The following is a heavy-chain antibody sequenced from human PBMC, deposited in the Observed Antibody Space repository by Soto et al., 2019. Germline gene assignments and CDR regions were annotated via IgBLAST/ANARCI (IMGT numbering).Heavy chain of an antibody. J-gene: IGHJ6*02. CDR2: VSPSGTT. CDR1: GDSISVGYY. CDR3: ARDRGSYGMDV. Sequence: SETLSLTCTVSGDSISVGYYWSWIRQHPGKGLEWIGYVSPSGTTYYNPSLKSRVSISKDTSKNQFSLEVSSVTAADTAVYYCARDRGSYGMDVWGQGTTVT. V-gene: IGHV4-31*03.